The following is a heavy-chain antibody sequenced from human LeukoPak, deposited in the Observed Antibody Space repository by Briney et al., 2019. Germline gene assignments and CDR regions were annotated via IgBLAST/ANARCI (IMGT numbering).Heavy chain of an antibody. CDR3: ARGVHVRVYDSNPHYGHY. CDR2: INPSGGST. Sequence: AASVKVSCKASGYTFTSYYMHWVRQAPGQGLEWMGIINPSGGSTSYAQKFQGRVTMTRDMSTSTVYMELSSLRSEDTALYYCARGVHVRVYDSNPHYGHYWGQGTLVTVSS. V-gene: IGHV1-46*01. J-gene: IGHJ4*02. D-gene: IGHD3-22*01. CDR1: GYTFTSYY.